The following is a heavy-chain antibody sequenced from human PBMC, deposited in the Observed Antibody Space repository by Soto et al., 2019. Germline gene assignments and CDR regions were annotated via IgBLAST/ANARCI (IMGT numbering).Heavy chain of an antibody. V-gene: IGHV4-39*01. CDR2: IYYSGST. CDR1: GCSISSSSYY. Sequence: SETLTLTCPVSGCSISSSSYYWGWIRQPPGKGLEWIGSIYYSGSTYYNPSLKSRVTISVDTSKNQFSLKLSSVTAADTAVYYCASISRRGSGRRKAGYYYDSSGYWQSYYYYGMDVWGQGTTVTVSS. J-gene: IGHJ6*02. D-gene: IGHD3-22*01. CDR3: ASISRRGSGRRKAGYYYDSSGYWQSYYYYGMDV.